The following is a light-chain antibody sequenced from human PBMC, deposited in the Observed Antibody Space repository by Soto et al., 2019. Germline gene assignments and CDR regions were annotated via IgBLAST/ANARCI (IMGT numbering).Light chain of an antibody. Sequence: SYELTQPPSVSVAPGQTARITCGGNNMGSKSVHWYQQKPGQAPVLVVDGDSDRPSGIPERFSGSNSGNTATLPISRVEAGDEADYFCHVWNSGSDHVFGTGTKVTGL. CDR1: NMGSKS. CDR3: HVWNSGSDHV. J-gene: IGLJ1*01. CDR2: GDS. V-gene: IGLV3-21*02.